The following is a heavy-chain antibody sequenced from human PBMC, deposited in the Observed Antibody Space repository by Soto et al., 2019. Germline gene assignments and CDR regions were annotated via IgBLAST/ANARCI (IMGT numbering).Heavy chain of an antibody. CDR3: ARAVRYSSSWYYFDY. CDR2: IIPIFGTA. D-gene: IGHD6-13*01. J-gene: IGHJ4*02. CDR1: GGTFSSYA. Sequence: SVKVSCKASGGTFSSYAISWVRQAPGQGLEWMGGIIPIFGTANYAQKFQGRVTITADESTSTAYMELSSLRSEDTAVYYCARAVRYSSSWYYFDYWGQGTLVTVSS. V-gene: IGHV1-69*13.